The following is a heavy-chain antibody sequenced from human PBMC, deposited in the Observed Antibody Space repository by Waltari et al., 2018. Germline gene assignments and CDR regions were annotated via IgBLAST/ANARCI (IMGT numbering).Heavy chain of an antibody. D-gene: IGHD5-12*01. Sequence: EVQLVESGGGLVKPGGSLRLSCAASGFTFSSYSMNWVRQAPGKGLEWVSSISSSSSYIYYADSVKGRFTIARDNAKNSLYLQMNSLRAEDTAVYYCARDVEMATIWSPDDAFDIWGQGTMVTVSS. CDR3: ARDVEMATIWSPDDAFDI. CDR2: ISSSSSYI. CDR1: GFTFSSYS. V-gene: IGHV3-21*01. J-gene: IGHJ3*02.